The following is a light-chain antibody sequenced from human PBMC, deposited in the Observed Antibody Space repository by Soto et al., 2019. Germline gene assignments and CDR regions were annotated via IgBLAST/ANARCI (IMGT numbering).Light chain of an antibody. CDR1: QSVSGY. Sequence: EIVLTQSPATLSLSPGERATLSCRASQSVSGYLAWYQQKPGQAPRLLIYDASNRATGIPDRFSGSGSGTDFTLTISRLEPEDFAVYYCQQYGSSSFTFGQGTRLEIK. CDR2: DAS. J-gene: IGKJ5*01. CDR3: QQYGSSSFT. V-gene: IGKV3-20*01.